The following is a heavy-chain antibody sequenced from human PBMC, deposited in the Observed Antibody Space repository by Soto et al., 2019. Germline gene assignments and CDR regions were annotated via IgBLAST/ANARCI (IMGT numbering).Heavy chain of an antibody. V-gene: IGHV3-21*01. CDR1: GFTFSSYS. CDR2: ISSGSSYI. J-gene: IGHJ4*02. CDR3: ARDRPATTYDSSGSVPDY. D-gene: IGHD3-22*01. Sequence: GGSLRLSCAASGFTFSSYSMNWVRQAPGKGLEWVSSISSGSSYIYYADSVRGRFTISRDNAKNSLYLQMNSLRAEDTAVYYCARDRPATTYDSSGSVPDYWGQGTLVTVSS.